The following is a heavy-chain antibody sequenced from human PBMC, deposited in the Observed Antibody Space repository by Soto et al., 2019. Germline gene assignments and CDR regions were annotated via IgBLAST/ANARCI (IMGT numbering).Heavy chain of an antibody. J-gene: IGHJ6*03. CDR3: ARGVLGYCSGGSCSGFLYMDV. Sequence: PGGSLRLSCAASGFTFSSYWMHWVRQAPGKGLVWVSRINSDGSSTSYADSVKGRFTISRDNAKNTLYLQMNSLRAEDTAVYYCARGVLGYCSGGSCSGFLYMDVWGKGTTVTVSS. V-gene: IGHV3-74*01. CDR2: INSDGSST. D-gene: IGHD2-15*01. CDR1: GFTFSSYW.